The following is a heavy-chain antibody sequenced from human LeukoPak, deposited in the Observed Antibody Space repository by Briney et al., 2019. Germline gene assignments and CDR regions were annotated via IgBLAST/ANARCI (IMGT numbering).Heavy chain of an antibody. V-gene: IGHV4-39*07. CDR2: IHYSGTT. Sequence: KASETLSLTCTVSGGSLDSGDYSWAWVRQPPGKGLECVASIHYSGTTYSDPSLKSRVALSVDTSKSQFSLSLSSVTAADTAVYDCARTLDDSSGYYVYYFDYWGQGTLVTVSS. D-gene: IGHD3-22*01. CDR1: GGSLDSGDYS. J-gene: IGHJ4*02. CDR3: ARTLDDSSGYYVYYFDY.